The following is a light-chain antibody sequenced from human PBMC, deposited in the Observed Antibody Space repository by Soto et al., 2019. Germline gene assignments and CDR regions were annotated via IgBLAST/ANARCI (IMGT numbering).Light chain of an antibody. V-gene: IGKV1-39*01. CDR3: QQSYTTPWT. CDR2: SAS. Sequence: DIQMTQSPSSLSASVGDRVTITCRASQSISSYLNWYHQKPGKAPKLLIYSASSLQSVFPSRFSGIGSGTDFTLTISSLQHEDFATYYCQQSYTTPWTFGQGTKVEIK. CDR1: QSISSY. J-gene: IGKJ1*01.